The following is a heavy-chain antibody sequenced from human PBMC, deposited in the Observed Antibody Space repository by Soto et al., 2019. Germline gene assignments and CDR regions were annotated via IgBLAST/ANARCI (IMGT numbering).Heavy chain of an antibody. D-gene: IGHD6-13*01. CDR3: AREDDSSSWYYFDY. Sequence: QVQLEQSGAEVKKAGSSVKVSCKASGGTFSSYAISWVRQAPGQGLEWMGEIIPIFGTANYAQKFQGRVTITADESTSTAYMELSSLRSEDTAVYYCAREDDSSSWYYFDYWGQGTLVTVSS. CDR2: IIPIFGTA. J-gene: IGHJ4*02. CDR1: GGTFSSYA. V-gene: IGHV1-69*12.